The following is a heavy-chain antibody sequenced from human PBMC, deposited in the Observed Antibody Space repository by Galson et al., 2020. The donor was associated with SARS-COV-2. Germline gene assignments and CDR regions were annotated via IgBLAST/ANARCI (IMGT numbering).Heavy chain of an antibody. V-gene: IGHV4-39*07. Sequence: SETLSLTCTVSGGSMSNSPYYWDWIRLPPGKGLEWIGTIYYSGTTYYNPSLQSRVTMSVDTSKNQFSLRLSSVTAADTAVYFCSRDGVLYSGSGRDYFDSWGQGALFTVSS. J-gene: IGHJ4*02. D-gene: IGHD1-26*01. CDR2: IYYSGTT. CDR3: SRDGVLYSGSGRDYFDS. CDR1: GGSMSNSPYY.